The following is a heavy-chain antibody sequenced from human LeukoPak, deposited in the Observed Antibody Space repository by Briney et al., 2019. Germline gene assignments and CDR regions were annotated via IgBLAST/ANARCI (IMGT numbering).Heavy chain of an antibody. V-gene: IGHV1-8*01. D-gene: IGHD1-26*01. Sequence: ASVKVSCKASGNVFTSYDINWVRQATGQGLEWMGWMIPDSGNTGYAQKFQGRVTMTRNTSINTAYLELSSLRSDDTAVYYCAVRAGSYWFDPWGQGTLVTVSP. CDR1: GNVFTSYD. CDR2: MIPDSGNT. J-gene: IGHJ5*02. CDR3: AVRAGSYWFDP.